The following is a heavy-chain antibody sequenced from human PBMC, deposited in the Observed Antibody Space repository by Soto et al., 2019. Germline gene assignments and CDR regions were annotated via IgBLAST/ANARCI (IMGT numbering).Heavy chain of an antibody. J-gene: IGHJ1*01. Sequence: EVQLVESGGGLVQPGGSLRLSCAASGFTLSDYWMSWVRQAPGKGLEWLGNIKGDGSGTHYVDSVKGRFTISRDNGENSSYLQMKNLRAEDTAMYYCARDPVTSDWGQGTLVTVSS. CDR1: GFTLSDYW. CDR2: IKGDGSGT. CDR3: ARDPVTSD. V-gene: IGHV3-7*03.